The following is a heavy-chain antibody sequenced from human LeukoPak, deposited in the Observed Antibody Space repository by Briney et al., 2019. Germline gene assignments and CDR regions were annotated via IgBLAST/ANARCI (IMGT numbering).Heavy chain of an antibody. Sequence: GESLRLSCAASGFTFSGYGMYWVRQAPGKGLEWGGFIRSDGSNRHYVDSVKGRFTISRDNSRNTLYLQMTSLRVEDTAVYYCAKDSTGYWFESWGHGTLVTVSA. J-gene: IGHJ5*01. CDR3: AKDSTGYWFES. CDR1: GFTFSGYG. V-gene: IGHV3-30*02. CDR2: IRSDGSNR. D-gene: IGHD1-14*01.